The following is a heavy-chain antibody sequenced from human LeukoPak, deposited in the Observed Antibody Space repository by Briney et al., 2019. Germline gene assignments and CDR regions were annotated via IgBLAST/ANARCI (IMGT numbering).Heavy chain of an antibody. Sequence: VASVKVSCKASGYTFTGYYMHWVRQAPGQGLEWMGWINPNSGGTNYAQKFQGRVTMTRDTSIRTAYMELSRLRSDDTAVYYCARAGARFCSGGSCNAFDIWGQGTMVTVSS. V-gene: IGHV1-2*02. CDR3: ARAGARFCSGGSCNAFDI. CDR2: INPNSGGT. J-gene: IGHJ3*02. CDR1: GYTFTGYY. D-gene: IGHD2-15*01.